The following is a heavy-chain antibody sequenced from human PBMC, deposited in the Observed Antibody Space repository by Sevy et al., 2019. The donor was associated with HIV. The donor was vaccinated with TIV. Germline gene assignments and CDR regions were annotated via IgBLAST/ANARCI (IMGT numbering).Heavy chain of an antibody. Sequence: GGSLRLSCATSGFTFSGHGMHWVRHAPGKGLEWLAVISHDGRSTFDAASVKGRFIISRDNSKNTLFLQMNSLTAADTAVYYCAKGGFKRGGNDCFMQWGHGTLVTVSS. CDR2: ISHDGRST. CDR3: AKGGFKRGGNDCFMQ. CDR1: GFTFSGHG. V-gene: IGHV3-30*18. D-gene: IGHD2-21*01. J-gene: IGHJ4*01.